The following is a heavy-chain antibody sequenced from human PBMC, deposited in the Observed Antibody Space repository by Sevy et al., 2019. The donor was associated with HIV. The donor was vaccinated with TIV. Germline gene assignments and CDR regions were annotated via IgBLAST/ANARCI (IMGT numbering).Heavy chain of an antibody. Sequence: GGSLRLSCAASGLTFAKYSMSWFRQAPGKGLEWVSTFSFGCGRINYADSVKGRFTISRDDSKNTLFLQMNSLRAEDTATYFCAREGCTQPHDYWGQRTLVTVSS. CDR1: GLTFAKYS. D-gene: IGHD2-8*01. CDR3: AREGCTQPHDY. V-gene: IGHV3-23*01. CDR2: FSFGCGRI. J-gene: IGHJ4*02.